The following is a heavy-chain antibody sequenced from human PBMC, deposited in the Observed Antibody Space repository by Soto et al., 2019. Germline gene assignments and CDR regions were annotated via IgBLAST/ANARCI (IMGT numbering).Heavy chain of an antibody. CDR2: IYYSGSA. CDR1: GGSISSYY. V-gene: IGHV4-59*08. Sequence: SETLSLTCNVSGGSISSYYWSWIRQPPGKGLEWIGYIYYSGSATYNPSLKSRVTISVDTSKNQFSLKLSSVTAADTAVYYCARHGIAAAGVFDYWGQGTLVTVSS. J-gene: IGHJ4*02. CDR3: ARHGIAAAGVFDY. D-gene: IGHD6-13*01.